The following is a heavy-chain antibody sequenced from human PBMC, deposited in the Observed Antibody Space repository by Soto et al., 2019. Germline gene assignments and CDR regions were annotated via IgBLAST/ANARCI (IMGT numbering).Heavy chain of an antibody. CDR2: ISGSGGST. CDR1: GFTFSSYA. CDR3: AKGDDIVVVPAARFDY. Sequence: GGSLRLSCAASGFTFSSYAMSWVRQAPGKGLEWVSAISGSGGSTYYADSVKGRFTISRDNSKNTLYLQMNSLRAEDTAVYYCAKGDDIVVVPAARFDYWGQGTPVTVSS. D-gene: IGHD2-2*01. J-gene: IGHJ4*02. V-gene: IGHV3-23*01.